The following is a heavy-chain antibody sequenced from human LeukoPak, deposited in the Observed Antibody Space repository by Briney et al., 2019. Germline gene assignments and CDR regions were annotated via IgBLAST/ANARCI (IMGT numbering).Heavy chain of an antibody. Sequence: SETLSLTCTVYGGSFSNYYWSWIRQPAGKGLEWIGRIYTSGSTNYNPSVKSRVTMSVDTSNNQFSLKLTSVTAADTAVYYCARQPPQYYGMDVWGQGTTVTVSS. CDR2: IYTSGST. V-gene: IGHV4-4*07. D-gene: IGHD1-14*01. J-gene: IGHJ6*02. CDR3: ARQPPQYYGMDV. CDR1: GGSFSNYY.